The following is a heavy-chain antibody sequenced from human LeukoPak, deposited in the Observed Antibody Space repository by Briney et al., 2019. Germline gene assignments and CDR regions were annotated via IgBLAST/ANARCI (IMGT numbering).Heavy chain of an antibody. CDR1: GFTFSDYY. CDR3: ARSPQSGSGWYDYFDY. D-gene: IGHD6-19*01. CDR2: ISSSGSTM. Sequence: GALRLSCAPSGFTFSDYYMSWIRQAPGKGLEWVSYISSSGSTMYYADSVKGRFTISRDNAKNSLYLQMNSLRAEDTAVYYCARSPQSGSGWYDYFDYWGQGTLVTVSS. V-gene: IGHV3-11*01. J-gene: IGHJ4*02.